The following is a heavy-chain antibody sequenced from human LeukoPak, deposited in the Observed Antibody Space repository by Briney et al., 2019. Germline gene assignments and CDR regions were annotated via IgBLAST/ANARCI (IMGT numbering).Heavy chain of an antibody. CDR3: ARDYLGLHYFDY. D-gene: IGHD2/OR15-2a*01. CDR1: GFTFSSYA. Sequence: PGGSLRLSCAVSGFTFSSYAMHWVRQAPGKGLEWVAIISYDGNHKYYADSVKGRFTISRDISKNTLYLQINSLRADDTAVYYCARDYLGLHYFDYWGQGTLVTVSS. J-gene: IGHJ4*02. V-gene: IGHV3-30-3*01. CDR2: ISYDGNHK.